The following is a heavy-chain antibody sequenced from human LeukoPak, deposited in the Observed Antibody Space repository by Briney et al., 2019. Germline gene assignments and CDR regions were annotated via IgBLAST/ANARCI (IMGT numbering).Heavy chain of an antibody. CDR3: ARGGDDYSNNPFGY. D-gene: IGHD4-11*01. CDR1: GGSISSYY. J-gene: IGHJ4*02. Sequence: SETLSLTCTVSGGSISSYYWSWIRQPPGKGLEWIGYIYYSGSTNYNPSLKSRVTISVDTSKNQFSLKLSSVTAADTAVYYCARGGDDYSNNPFGYWGQGTLVTVSS. CDR2: IYYSGST. V-gene: IGHV4-59*01.